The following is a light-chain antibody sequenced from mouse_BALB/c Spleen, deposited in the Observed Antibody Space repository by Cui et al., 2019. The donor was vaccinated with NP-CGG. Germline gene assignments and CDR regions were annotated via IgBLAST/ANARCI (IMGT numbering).Light chain of an antibody. J-gene: IGLJ1*01. CDR3: ALWYSNHWV. V-gene: IGLV1*01. CDR1: IGAVTTNNY. CDR2: GTN. Sequence: QAVVTQESALTTSHGETVTLTCRSSIGAVTTNNYANWVQEKPDHLFTGLIGGTNNRAPGVPARFSGSLIGDKAALTITGAQTEDEAIYFCALWYSNHWVFGGGTKLTVL.